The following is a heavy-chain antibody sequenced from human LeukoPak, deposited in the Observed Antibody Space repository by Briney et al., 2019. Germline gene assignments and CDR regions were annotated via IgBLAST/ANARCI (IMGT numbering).Heavy chain of an antibody. CDR1: GFTFNMYT. V-gene: IGHV3-30-3*01. Sequence: PGGSPRLSCAASGFTFNMYTMHWVRQAPGKGLEWVALISYDGNNKYYADSVKGRFTISRDNSKNTLYLQMNCLRAEDTAVYYCARDRKIVVVIATLDYWGQGALVTVSS. J-gene: IGHJ4*02. CDR2: ISYDGNNK. CDR3: ARDRKIVVVIATLDY. D-gene: IGHD2-15*01.